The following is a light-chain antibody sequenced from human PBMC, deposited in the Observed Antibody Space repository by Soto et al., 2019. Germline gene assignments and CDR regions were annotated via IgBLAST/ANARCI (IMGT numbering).Light chain of an antibody. CDR3: QQYGSSGT. V-gene: IGKV3-20*01. CDR1: QSVSNNY. CDR2: GAS. J-gene: IGKJ1*01. Sequence: EIVLTQSPGTLSLSPGERATLACRASQSVSNNYLAWYQQKPGKAPRLLIYGASNRATGIPDRFSGSGSGTDFTLTISRPDPEDFAVYYCQQYGSSGTFGQGTKVDI.